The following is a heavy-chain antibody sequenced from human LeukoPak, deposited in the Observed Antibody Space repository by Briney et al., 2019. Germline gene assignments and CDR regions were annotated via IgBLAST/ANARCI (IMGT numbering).Heavy chain of an antibody. Sequence: ASAKVSCKASGYTFTSYGISWVRQAPGQGVEWMGWISAYNGNTNYAQKLQGRVTMTTDTSTSTDYMELRSLRSDDTAVYYCARGRGRDNYFDYWGQGTLVTVSS. CDR3: ARGRGRDNYFDY. CDR1: GYTFTSYG. V-gene: IGHV1-18*01. CDR2: ISAYNGNT. D-gene: IGHD1-26*01. J-gene: IGHJ4*02.